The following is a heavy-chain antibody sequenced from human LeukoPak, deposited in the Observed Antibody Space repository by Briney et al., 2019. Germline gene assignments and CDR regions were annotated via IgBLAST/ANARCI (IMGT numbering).Heavy chain of an antibody. Sequence: ASVKVSCKASGGTFSSYAISWVRQAPGQGLEWMGWISAYNGNTNYAQKLQGRVTMTTDTSTSTAYMELRSLRSDDTAVYYCARVERNYYDSSGYYGYWGQGTLVTVSS. CDR3: ARVERNYYDSSGYYGY. J-gene: IGHJ4*02. CDR1: GGTFSSYA. D-gene: IGHD3-22*01. V-gene: IGHV1-18*01. CDR2: ISAYNGNT.